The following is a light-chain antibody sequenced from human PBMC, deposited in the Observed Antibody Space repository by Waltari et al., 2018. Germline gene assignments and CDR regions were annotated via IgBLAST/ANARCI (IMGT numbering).Light chain of an antibody. Sequence: QSALTQPPSVSKSLGQSVTISCTGTSSDIGGYNGVSWYQHHSGTVPRLLIYDVTKRPSGVSDRFSGSKSDNTASLTISGLQAEDEADYYCFSYRSGRPLLIGGGTQLTVL. CDR3: FSYRSGRPLL. J-gene: IGLJ7*01. CDR2: DVT. CDR1: SSDIGGYNG. V-gene: IGLV2-18*02.